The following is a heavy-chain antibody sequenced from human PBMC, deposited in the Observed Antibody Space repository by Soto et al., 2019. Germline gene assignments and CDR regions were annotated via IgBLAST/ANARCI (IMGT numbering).Heavy chain of an antibody. V-gene: IGHV4-38-2*02. CDR1: GFSISSGYF. Sequence: TLSLTCAVSGFSISSGYFWGWIRQPPGKGPEWLGSIYHSGTTYYNPSVKGRVTISVDTSKNQFSLKMSSVTAADTAVYYCARDSSGYYWFDPWGQGTLVTVSS. D-gene: IGHD3-22*01. J-gene: IGHJ5*02. CDR3: ARDSSGYYWFDP. CDR2: IYHSGTT.